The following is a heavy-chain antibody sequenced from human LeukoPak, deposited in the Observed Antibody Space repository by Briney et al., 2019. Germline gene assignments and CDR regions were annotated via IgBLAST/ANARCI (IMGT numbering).Heavy chain of an antibody. V-gene: IGHV4-4*07. CDR1: GGSISNYY. J-gene: IGHJ4*02. CDR3: ARGRRSGGNFDY. Sequence: SETLSLTCTVSGGSISNYYWSWIRQPAGKGLEWIGRIYTSGITNYNPSLKSRVTMSVDTSKNQFSLKLSSVTAADTAVYYCARGRRSGGNFDYWGQGTLVTVSS. CDR2: IYTSGIT. D-gene: IGHD2-15*01.